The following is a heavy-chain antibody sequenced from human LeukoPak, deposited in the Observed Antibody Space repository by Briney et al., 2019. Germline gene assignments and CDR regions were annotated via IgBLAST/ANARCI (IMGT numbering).Heavy chain of an antibody. CDR2: ISGSGSTV. CDR1: GFTFSDYY. V-gene: IGHV3-11*01. Sequence: GGSLRLSCAASGFTFSDYYMSWIRQAPGKGLEWVSYISGSGSTVYYAASVRGRFTISRDNAKNSLFLQMNSLRAEDTAVYYCGRWGVNAGLDRWGQGTLVTVSS. D-gene: IGHD3-10*01. CDR3: GRWGVNAGLDR. J-gene: IGHJ5*02.